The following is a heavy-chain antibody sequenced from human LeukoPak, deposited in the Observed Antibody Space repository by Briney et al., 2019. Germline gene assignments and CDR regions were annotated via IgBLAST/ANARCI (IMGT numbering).Heavy chain of an antibody. D-gene: IGHD1-26*01. Sequence: GGSLRLSCAASGFTFSDYYMMWIRQAPGEGLEWISYISNTATTIYYADSVKGRFTISRDNAKNLLFLQMNRLRVEDTAVYYCARDNSGAYGDSGQGTLVTVSS. CDR1: GFTFSDYY. V-gene: IGHV3-11*01. CDR3: ARDNSGAYGD. J-gene: IGHJ4*02. CDR2: ISNTATTI.